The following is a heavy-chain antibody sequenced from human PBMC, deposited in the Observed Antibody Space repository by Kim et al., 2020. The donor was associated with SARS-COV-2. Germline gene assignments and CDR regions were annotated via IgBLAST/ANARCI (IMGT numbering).Heavy chain of an antibody. CDR2: IGNYRNKT. CDR3: ARDGGVSGRLDY. J-gene: IGHJ4*01. V-gene: IGHV3-48*01. CDR1: GFSFGTWS. D-gene: IGHD3-16*01. Sequence: GGSLRLSCVGSGFSFGTWSVSWVRQAPGKGLEWVSYIGNYRNKTYYADSVKGRFTISRDTAKNEVYLQMNSLRAEDTAVYYCARDGGVSGRLDYWGHGTLVTVSS.